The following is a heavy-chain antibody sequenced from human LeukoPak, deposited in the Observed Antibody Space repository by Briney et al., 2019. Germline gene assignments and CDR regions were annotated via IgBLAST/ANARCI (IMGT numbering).Heavy chain of an antibody. CDR1: GDSVSSNSAG. V-gene: IGHV6-1*01. J-gene: IGHJ4*02. CDR3: ARGPEYSSSSGFDY. CDR2: TYYRSKWYN. D-gene: IGHD6-6*01. Sequence: SQTLSLTCAISGDSVSSNSAGWSWIRQSPSRGLEWLGRTYYRSKWYNDYAESVKGRITINPDTSANQFSLQLNSVTPEDTAVYYCARGPEYSSSSGFDYWGQGTLVTVSS.